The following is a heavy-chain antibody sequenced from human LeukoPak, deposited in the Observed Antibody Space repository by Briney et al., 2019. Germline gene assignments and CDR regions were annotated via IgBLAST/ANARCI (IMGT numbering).Heavy chain of an antibody. CDR3: ARVGVSSSHDY. J-gene: IGHJ4*02. CDR2: IYTSGST. CDR1: GGSISSYY. Sequence: PSETLSLTCTVSGGSISSYYWGWIRQPAGKGLEWIGRIYTSGSTSYNPSLKSRVTMSVDTSKNQFSLKLSSVTAADTAVYYCARVGVSSSHDYWGQGTLVTVSS. V-gene: IGHV4-4*07. D-gene: IGHD6-13*01.